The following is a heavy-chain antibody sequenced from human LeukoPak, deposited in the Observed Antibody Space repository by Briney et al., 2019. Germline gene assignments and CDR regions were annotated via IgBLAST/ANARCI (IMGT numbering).Heavy chain of an antibody. Sequence: SETLSLTRTVSGGSISSYYWSWIRQPPGKGLEWIGYIYYSGSTNYNPSLKSRVTISVDTSKNQFSLKLSSVTAADTAVYYCAAGTTGTTFFPYVIYWGQGTLVTVSS. CDR3: AAGTTGTTFFPYVIY. CDR1: GGSISSYY. V-gene: IGHV4-59*08. J-gene: IGHJ4*02. D-gene: IGHD1-1*01. CDR2: IYYSGST.